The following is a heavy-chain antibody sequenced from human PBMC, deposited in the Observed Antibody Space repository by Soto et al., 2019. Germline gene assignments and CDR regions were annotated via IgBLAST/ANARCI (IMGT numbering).Heavy chain of an antibody. V-gene: IGHV3-7*03. J-gene: IGHJ6*02. CDR2: IKQDGSEK. Sequence: GSLRLYCAASGFTLSSYWMSWVRQAPGKGLEWVANIKQDGSEKYYVDSVKGRFTISRDNAKNSLYLQMNSLRAEETAVYYCARAVIGHYYYYGMDVWGQGTTVTVS. D-gene: IGHD3-22*01. CDR3: ARAVIGHYYYYGMDV. CDR1: GFTLSSYW.